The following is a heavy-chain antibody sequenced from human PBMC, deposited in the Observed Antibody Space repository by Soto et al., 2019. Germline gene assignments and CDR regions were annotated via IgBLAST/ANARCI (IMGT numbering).Heavy chain of an antibody. J-gene: IGHJ6*02. D-gene: IGHD3-9*01. V-gene: IGHV4-34*01. CDR3: ARVRRLRYDILTGYYKGISLYGMDV. Sequence: SETLSLTCAVYGGSFSGYYWSWIRQPPGKGLEWIGEINHSGSTNYNPSLKSRVTISVDTSKNQFSLKLSSVTAADTAVYYCARVRRLRYDILTGYYKGISLYGMDVWGQGTTVTVSS. CDR1: GGSFSGYY. CDR2: INHSGST.